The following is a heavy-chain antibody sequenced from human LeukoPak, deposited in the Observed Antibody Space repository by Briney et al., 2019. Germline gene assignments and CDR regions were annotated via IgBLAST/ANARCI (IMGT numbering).Heavy chain of an antibody. CDR3: VRGGYRGFDYEY. CDR2: ISPDSNYK. V-gene: IGHV3-21*01. Sequence: GESLRLSCAASGFTFSTYSMNWLRLAPGKGLEWVSSISPDSNYKYYVDSVKGRFTISRDNAKSSLNLQMNSLRAEDTAVYYCVRGGYRGFDYEYWGQGTLVTVSS. CDR1: GFTFSTYS. D-gene: IGHD5-12*01. J-gene: IGHJ4*02.